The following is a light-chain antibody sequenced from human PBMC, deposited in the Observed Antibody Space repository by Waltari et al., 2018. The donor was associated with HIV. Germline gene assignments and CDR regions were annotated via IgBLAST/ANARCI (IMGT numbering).Light chain of an antibody. Sequence: SVLTQPPSASGTPGQRVTISCSGSTSNIGSNYVFWYQHLPGTAPKLLIHRNDQRPSGVPDRFSGSTSGISASLAISGLRSEDEADYYCVAWDDSLRGVLFGGGTKVAVL. CDR3: VAWDDSLRGVL. CDR1: TSNIGSNY. CDR2: RND. V-gene: IGLV1-47*01. J-gene: IGLJ2*01.